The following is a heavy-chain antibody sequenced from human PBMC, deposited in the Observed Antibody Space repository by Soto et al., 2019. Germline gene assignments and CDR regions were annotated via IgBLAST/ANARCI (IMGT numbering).Heavy chain of an antibody. Sequence: ASVKVSCKASGYTFNNYAMHWVRQAPGQGLEWMGWINVNGNTKYSQKLQGRVTITRDTSASTAYMELSSLRSEDTAVYYCARDEDLWG. J-gene: IGHJ2*01. V-gene: IGHV1-3*01. CDR3: ARDEDL. CDR2: INVNGNT. CDR1: GYTFNNYA.